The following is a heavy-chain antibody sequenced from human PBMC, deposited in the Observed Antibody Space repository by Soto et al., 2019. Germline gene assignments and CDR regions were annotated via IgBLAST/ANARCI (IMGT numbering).Heavy chain of an antibody. CDR3: ARGTAAGFFDY. J-gene: IGHJ4*02. CDR2: INHSGST. Sequence: PSETLSLTCTVSGGSISSGGYYWSWIRQPPGKGLEWIGEINHSGSTNYNPSLKSRVTISVDTSKNQFSLKLSSVTAADTAVYYCARGTAAGFFDYWGQGTLVTVSS. CDR1: GGSISSGGYY. V-gene: IGHV4-39*07. D-gene: IGHD6-13*01.